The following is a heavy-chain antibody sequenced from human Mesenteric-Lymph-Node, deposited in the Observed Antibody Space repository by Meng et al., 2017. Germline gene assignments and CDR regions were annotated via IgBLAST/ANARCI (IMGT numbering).Heavy chain of an antibody. CDR2: IAPYSGAT. Sequence: ASVKVSCKASGYTFNNHYIHWVRQAPGQGLEWMGWIAPYSGATNYAQKFQGRVTMTRDTSISTAYMDLRGLTSDDTGVYYCARDMDGDYWGGWFDPWGQGTLVTVSS. J-gene: IGHJ5*02. V-gene: IGHV1-2*02. CDR3: ARDMDGDYWGGWFDP. CDR1: GYTFNNHY. D-gene: IGHD4-17*01.